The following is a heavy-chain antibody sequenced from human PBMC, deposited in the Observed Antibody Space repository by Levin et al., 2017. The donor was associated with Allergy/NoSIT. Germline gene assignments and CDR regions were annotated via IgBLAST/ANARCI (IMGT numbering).Heavy chain of an antibody. J-gene: IGHJ4*02. CDR1: GFTFINAR. Sequence: SCAASGFTFINARMSWVRQAPGKGLEWVGRIKSKSEGGTTEYAAPVKGRFTISRDDSKNTLFLQMNGLKIEDTAIYYCSAWGKDSSVWYGEGVFDYWGQGTLVTVSS. CDR3: SAWGKDSSVWYGEGVFDY. D-gene: IGHD6-19*01. V-gene: IGHV3-15*01. CDR2: IKSKSEGGTT.